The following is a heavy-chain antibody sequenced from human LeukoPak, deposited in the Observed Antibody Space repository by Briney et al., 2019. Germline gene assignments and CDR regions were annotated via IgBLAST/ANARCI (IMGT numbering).Heavy chain of an antibody. CDR3: AKGFDY. CDR1: GFTFDDYG. J-gene: IGHJ4*02. V-gene: IGHV3-23*01. Sequence: GGSLRLSCAASGFTFDDYGMSWVRQAPGKGLEWVSAITGSGDSTYYADSVKGRFTISRDNSKNTLYLQMNRLRAEDTAVYYCAKGFDYWGQGTLVTVSS. CDR2: ITGSGDST.